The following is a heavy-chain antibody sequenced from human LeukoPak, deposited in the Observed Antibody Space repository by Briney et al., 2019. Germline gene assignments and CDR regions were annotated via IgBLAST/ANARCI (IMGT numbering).Heavy chain of an antibody. D-gene: IGHD6-19*01. J-gene: IGHJ4*02. CDR1: GGSFSGYY. CDR2: INHSGSK. Sequence: SETLSLTCAVYGGSFSGYYWSWIRQPPGKGLEWIGEINHSGSKNYNPSLKSRVAISVDTSKNQFSLKLSSVTAADTAVYYCARTAAVAGRACLDYWGQGTLVTVSS. V-gene: IGHV4-34*01. CDR3: ARTAAVAGRACLDY.